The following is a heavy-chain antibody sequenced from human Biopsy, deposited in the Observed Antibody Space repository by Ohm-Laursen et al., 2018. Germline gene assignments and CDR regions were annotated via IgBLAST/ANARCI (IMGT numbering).Heavy chain of an antibody. CDR2: INHRGRS. CDR3: AREGGGLLPIRLTDF. D-gene: IGHD1-26*01. CDR1: GESFSDYY. Sequence: SDTLSLTCEVSGESFSDYYWSWIRQSPGKGLEWIGEINHRGRSSYSPSLQSRVTISVDASKSQFSLNMKSVTAADTAVYFCAREGGGLLPIRLTDFWGPRMMVTVSS. J-gene: IGHJ4*02. V-gene: IGHV4-34*01.